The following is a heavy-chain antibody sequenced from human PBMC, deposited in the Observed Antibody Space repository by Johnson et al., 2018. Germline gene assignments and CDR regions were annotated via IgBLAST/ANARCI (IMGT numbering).Heavy chain of an antibody. D-gene: IGHD2-21*01. CDR3: AGSYCGGECYLAGRMDV. J-gene: IGHJ6*02. Sequence: VQLVESGGGLVQPGRSLRLSCAASGFTFDDYAMHWVRQAPGKGLEWVSGISWNIGSIGYADSVKGRFSISRDNAKKSLYLQMNSLRAEDTALYYCAGSYCGGECYLAGRMDVWGQGTTVTVSS. CDR1: GFTFDDYA. V-gene: IGHV3-9*01. CDR2: ISWNIGSI.